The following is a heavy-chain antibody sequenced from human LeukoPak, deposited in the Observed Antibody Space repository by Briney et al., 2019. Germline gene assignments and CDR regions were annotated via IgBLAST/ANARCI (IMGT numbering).Heavy chain of an antibody. CDR2: INPNSGNT. CDR3: ARGRGPYSSGWYFYYGMDV. J-gene: IGHJ6*02. V-gene: IGHV1-8*01. CDR1: GYTFTSYD. Sequence: ASVKVSCKASGYTFTSYDINWVRQATGQGLEWMGWINPNSGNTGYAQKFQGRVTMTRNTSISTAYTELSSLRSEDTAVYYCARGRGPYSSGWYFYYGMDVWGQGTTVTVSS. D-gene: IGHD6-19*01.